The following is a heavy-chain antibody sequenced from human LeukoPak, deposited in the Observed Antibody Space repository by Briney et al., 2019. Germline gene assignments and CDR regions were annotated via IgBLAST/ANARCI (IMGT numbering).Heavy chain of an antibody. CDR2: IYYSGST. CDR3: ARHFSGGWYPCFDY. CDR1: GGSISSSSYY. D-gene: IGHD6-19*01. V-gene: IGHV4-39*01. J-gene: IGHJ4*02. Sequence: SETLSLTCTVSGGSISSSSYYWGWIRQPPGKGLVWIGSIYYSGSTYYNPSLKSRVTISVDTSKNQFSLKLSSVTAADTAVYYCARHFSGGWYPCFDYWGQGTLVTVSS.